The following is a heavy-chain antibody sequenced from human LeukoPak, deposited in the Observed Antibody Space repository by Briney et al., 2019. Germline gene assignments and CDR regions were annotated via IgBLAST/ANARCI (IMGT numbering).Heavy chain of an antibody. CDR1: GFTFDDYA. V-gene: IGHV3-9*01. CDR3: AKDARSSGWYYFDY. Sequence: PGGSLRLSCAASGFTFDDYAMHWVRQAPGKGLEWVSGISWNSGSIGYADSVKGRFTISRDNAKNSLYPQMNSLRPEDTALYFCAKDARSSGWYYFDYWGQEPWSPSPQ. CDR2: ISWNSGSI. D-gene: IGHD6-19*01. J-gene: IGHJ4*01.